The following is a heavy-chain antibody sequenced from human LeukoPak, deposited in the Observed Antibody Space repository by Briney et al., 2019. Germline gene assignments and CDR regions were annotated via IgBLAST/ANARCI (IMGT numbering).Heavy chain of an antibody. D-gene: IGHD3-22*01. CDR1: GGSISSGGYY. J-gene: IGHJ6*02. Sequence: PSETLSLTCTVSGGSISSGGYYWSWIRQHPGKGLEWIGYIYYSGSTYYNPSLKSRVTISADTSKNQFSLKLSSVTAADTAVYYCARVVVIDDYYYYYGMDVWGQGTTVTVSS. CDR3: ARVVVIDDYYYYYGMDV. V-gene: IGHV4-31*03. CDR2: IYYSGST.